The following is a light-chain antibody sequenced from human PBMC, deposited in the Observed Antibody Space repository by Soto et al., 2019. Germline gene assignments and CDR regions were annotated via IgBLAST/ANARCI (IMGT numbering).Light chain of an antibody. CDR3: QSYDSGLFGLI. Sequence: QSVLTQPPSASGTPGQRVTISCSGSSSNIGTNPVNWYQQLPGAAPKLLIYANNQRPSGVPDRFSGSKSDTSASLAITGLQAEDEADYYCQSYDSGLFGLIFGEGTKLTVL. CDR1: SSNIGTNP. CDR2: ANN. J-gene: IGLJ2*01. V-gene: IGLV1-44*01.